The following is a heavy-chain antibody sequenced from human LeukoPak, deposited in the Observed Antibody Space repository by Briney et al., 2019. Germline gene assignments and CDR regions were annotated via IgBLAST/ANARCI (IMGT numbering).Heavy chain of an antibody. D-gene: IGHD3-3*01. CDR3: ARGLYYDFWSGHDAFDI. CDR2: IYHSGST. V-gene: IGHV4-30-2*01. J-gene: IGHJ3*02. CDR1: GGSISSGGYY. Sequence: SQTLSLTCTVSGGSISSGGYYWSWIRQPPGKGLEWIGYIYHSGSTYYNPSLKSRVTISVDRSKNQFSLKLSSVTAADTAVYYCARGLYYDFWSGHDAFDIWGQGTMVTVSS.